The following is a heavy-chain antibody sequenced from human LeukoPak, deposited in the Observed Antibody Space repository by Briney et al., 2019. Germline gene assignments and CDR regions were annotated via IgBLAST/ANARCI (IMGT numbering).Heavy chain of an antibody. CDR3: ARERIAVAGHYYHYYGMDV. Sequence: SETLSLTCTVSGGSISSYYWSWIRQPPGKGLEWIGYIYYSGSTNYNPSLKSRVTISVDTSKNQFSLKLSSVTAADTAVYYCARERIAVAGHYYHYYGMDVWGQGTTVTVSS. CDR2: IYYSGST. CDR1: GGSISSYY. J-gene: IGHJ6*02. D-gene: IGHD6-19*01. V-gene: IGHV4-59*01.